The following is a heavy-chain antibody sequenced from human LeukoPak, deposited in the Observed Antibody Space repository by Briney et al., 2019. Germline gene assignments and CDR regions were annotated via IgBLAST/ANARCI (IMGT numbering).Heavy chain of an antibody. CDR2: IYYSGST. J-gene: IGHJ4*02. D-gene: IGHD2-8*01. CDR1: GDSISSYY. V-gene: IGHV4-59*01. Sequence: SETLSLTCTVSGDSISSYYWSWIRQPPGQGLEWIGYIYYSGSTSYSPSLKSRVTISIDTSMSQLSLKLTSVTAADTAVYYCAREWSAFDYWGQGTLVTVSS. CDR3: AREWSAFDY.